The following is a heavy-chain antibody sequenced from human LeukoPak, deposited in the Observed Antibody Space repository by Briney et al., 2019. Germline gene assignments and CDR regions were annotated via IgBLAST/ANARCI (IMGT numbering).Heavy chain of an antibody. CDR3: AREHYYDSIPSNAFDI. CDR2: IRYDGSNK. D-gene: IGHD3-22*01. V-gene: IGHV3-30*02. J-gene: IGHJ3*02. Sequence: GGSLRLSCAASGFTFSSYGMHWVRQAPGKGLEWVAFIRYDGSNKYYADSVKGRFTISRDNSKNTLYLQMNSLRAEDTAVYYCAREHYYDSIPSNAFDIWGQGTMVTVSS. CDR1: GFTFSSYG.